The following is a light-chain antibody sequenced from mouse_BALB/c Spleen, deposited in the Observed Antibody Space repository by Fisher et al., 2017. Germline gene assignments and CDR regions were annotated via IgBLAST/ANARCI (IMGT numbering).Light chain of an antibody. CDR1: SSVSY. J-gene: IGKJ4*01. V-gene: IGKV4-57*01. CDR2: STS. CDR3: QQRSSYPPMFT. Sequence: IVLTQSTAIMSASPGEKVTITCSASSSVSYMHWFQQKPGTSPKLWIYSTSNLASGVPARFSGSGSGTSYSLTISRMEAEDAATYYCQQRSSYPPMFTFGSGTKLEIK.